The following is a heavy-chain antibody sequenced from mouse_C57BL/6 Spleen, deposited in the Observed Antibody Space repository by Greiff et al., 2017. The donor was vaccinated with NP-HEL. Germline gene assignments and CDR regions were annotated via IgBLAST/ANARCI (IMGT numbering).Heavy chain of an antibody. D-gene: IGHD1-1*01. J-gene: IGHJ2*01. CDR2: IDPSDSYT. V-gene: IGHV1-50*01. Sequence: QVQLQQSGAELVKPGASVKLSCKASGYTFTSYWMQWVKQRPGQGLEWIGEIDPSDSYTNYNQKFKGKATLTVDISSSTAYMQLSSLTSEDSAVYYCASLRYPLFWYYFDYWGQGTTLTVSS. CDR3: ASLRYPLFWYYFDY. CDR1: GYTFTSYW.